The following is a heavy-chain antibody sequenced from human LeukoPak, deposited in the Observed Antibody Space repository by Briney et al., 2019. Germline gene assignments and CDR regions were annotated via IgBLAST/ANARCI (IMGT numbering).Heavy chain of an antibody. Sequence: SETLSLTCAVYGGSFSGYYWSWIRQPPGKGLEWIGEINHSGSTNYNPSLKSRVTISVDTSKSQFSLKLSSVTAADTAVYYCARSKLVNYCYYYMDVWGKGTTVTVSS. CDR2: INHSGST. D-gene: IGHD6-13*01. CDR3: ARSKLVNYCYYYMDV. CDR1: GGSFSGYY. J-gene: IGHJ6*03. V-gene: IGHV4-34*01.